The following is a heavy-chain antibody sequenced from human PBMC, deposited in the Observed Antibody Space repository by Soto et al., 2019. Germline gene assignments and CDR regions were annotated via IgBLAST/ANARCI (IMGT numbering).Heavy chain of an antibody. V-gene: IGHV1-3*01. J-gene: IGHJ3*02. CDR1: GYTFTSYA. CDR3: ARVIGGLYYFDI. CDR2: INAGNGNT. D-gene: IGHD3-16*01. Sequence: GASVKVSCKASGYTFTSYAMHWVRQAPGQRLEWMGWINAGNGNTKYSQKFQGRVTITRDTSASTAYMELSSLRSEDTAVYYCARVIGGLYYFDIWGQGTMVTVSS.